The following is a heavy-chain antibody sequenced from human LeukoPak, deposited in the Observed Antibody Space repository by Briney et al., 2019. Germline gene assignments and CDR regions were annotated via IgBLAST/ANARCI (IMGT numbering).Heavy chain of an antibody. V-gene: IGHV4-39*01. Sequence: PSETLSLTCTVSGGSISSSSYFWGWIRQPPGKGLEWIGSIYYSGTTYYNPSLKSRVTISVDTSKNQFSLKLTSVTAADTTVYCCPRQGLRAFDYWGQGALVTVSA. CDR2: IYYSGTT. CDR3: PRQGLRAFDY. CDR1: GGSISSSSYF. J-gene: IGHJ4*02. D-gene: IGHD4-17*01.